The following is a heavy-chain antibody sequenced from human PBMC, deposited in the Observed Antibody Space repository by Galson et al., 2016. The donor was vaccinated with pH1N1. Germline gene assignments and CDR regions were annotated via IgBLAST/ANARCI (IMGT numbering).Heavy chain of an antibody. J-gene: IGHJ4*02. D-gene: IGHD3-9*01. Sequence: SLRLSCAASGFNFSNYWMQWVRQAPGKGLQWVANINQDGDKKYYVGSVEGRFTISRDNAKNSLYLPMNNLRDEDTAMYSCARRYFDYWGQGALVTVSS. CDR2: INQDGDKK. CDR3: ARRYFDY. CDR1: GFNFSNYW. V-gene: IGHV3-7*01.